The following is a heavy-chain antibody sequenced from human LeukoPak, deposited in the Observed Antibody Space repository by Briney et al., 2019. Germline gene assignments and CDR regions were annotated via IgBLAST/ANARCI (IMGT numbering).Heavy chain of an antibody. V-gene: IGHV1-69*13. D-gene: IGHD2-15*01. CDR2: IIPIFGTA. J-gene: IGHJ4*02. Sequence: SVKVSCKASGGTFSSYAISWVRQAPGQGLEWMGGIIPIFGTASYAQKFQGRVTITADESTSTAYMELSSLRSEDTAVYYCARGADIVVVVAATMGGGFDYWGQGTLVTVSS. CDR1: GGTFSSYA. CDR3: ARGADIVVVVAATMGGGFDY.